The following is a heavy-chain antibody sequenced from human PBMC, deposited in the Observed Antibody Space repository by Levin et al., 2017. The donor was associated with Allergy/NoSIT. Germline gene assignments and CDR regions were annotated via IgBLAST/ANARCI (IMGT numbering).Heavy chain of an antibody. D-gene: IGHD2-15*01. CDR1: GFTFSNYA. Sequence: GASVKVSCAASGFTFSNYAMTWVRQAPEKGLKWVSAISGSGDSTDYADSVKGRFTISRDNSKNTVYLQMNSLRAEDTAVYYCAKVRAAVVAAINYWGQGTLVTVSS. CDR3: AKVRAAVVAAINY. V-gene: IGHV3-23*01. J-gene: IGHJ4*02. CDR2: ISGSGDST.